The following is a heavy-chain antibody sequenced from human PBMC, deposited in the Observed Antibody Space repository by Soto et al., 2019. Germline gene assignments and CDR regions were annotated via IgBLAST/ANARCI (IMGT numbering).Heavy chain of an antibody. CDR3: VKYDFWTGYAFDC. V-gene: IGHV3-7*05. J-gene: IGHJ4*02. CDR1: GFPFSRKW. D-gene: IGHD3-3*01. Sequence: EVQLVESGGGLVQPGGSLRLSCAASGFPFSRKWMSWVRQAPGKGLEWVANIKEEGSEKYYVDSVKGRFTISRDNAKNSVYLQFNSLSPDDTAVYYCVKYDFWTGYAFDCWGQGTLVIVSS. CDR2: IKEEGSEK.